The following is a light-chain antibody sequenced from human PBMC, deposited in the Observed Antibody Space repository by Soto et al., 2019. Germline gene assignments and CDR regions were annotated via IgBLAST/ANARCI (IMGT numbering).Light chain of an antibody. Sequence: QSVLTQPRSVSGSPGQSVTISCTGTSSDVGGYNYVSWYQQHPGKAPKLMIYGVSGRPSGVPDRFSGSKSGNTASLTISGLQAEDEADYYCCSYAGYYSLVFGGGTQLTVL. CDR1: SSDVGGYNY. J-gene: IGLJ2*01. CDR2: GVS. V-gene: IGLV2-11*01. CDR3: CSYAGYYSLV.